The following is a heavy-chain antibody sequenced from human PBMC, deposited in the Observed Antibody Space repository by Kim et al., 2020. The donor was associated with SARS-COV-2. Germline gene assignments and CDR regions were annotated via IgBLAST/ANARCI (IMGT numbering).Heavy chain of an antibody. CDR3: AAHSGSFLDWFDP. J-gene: IGHJ5*02. Sequence: AQKLQGRVTMTTDTSTRTAYMELRSLRSDDTAVYYCAAHSGSFLDWFDPWGQGTLVTVSS. V-gene: IGHV1-18*01. D-gene: IGHD1-26*01.